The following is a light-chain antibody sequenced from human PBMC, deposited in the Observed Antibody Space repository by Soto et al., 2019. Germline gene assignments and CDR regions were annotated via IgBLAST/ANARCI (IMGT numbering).Light chain of an antibody. CDR3: QQYDNLLPMYT. CDR1: QDISNY. Sequence: DIQMTQSPSSLSASVGDRVTITCQASQDISNYLNWYQQKPGKAPKLLIYDASNLETGVPSRFSGSGSGTDFTFTISSLQPEGIATYYCQQYDNLLPMYTFGQGTKLEIK. CDR2: DAS. V-gene: IGKV1-33*01. J-gene: IGKJ2*01.